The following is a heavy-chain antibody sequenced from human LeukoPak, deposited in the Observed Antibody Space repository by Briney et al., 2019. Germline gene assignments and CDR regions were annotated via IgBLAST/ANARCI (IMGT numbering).Heavy chain of an antibody. D-gene: IGHD3-3*01. V-gene: IGHV3-74*01. J-gene: IGHJ1*01. CDR1: GFTFNNYW. Sequence: GGSLRLSCAASGFTFNNYWMHWVRQAPGKGLVWISRIKSDGQITTYADSVKGRFTTSRDNAKNTFYLQMNSLRVEDAAVYYCLLIILGGSSQHWGQGTLVSVSS. CDR3: LLIILGGSSQH. CDR2: IKSDGQIT.